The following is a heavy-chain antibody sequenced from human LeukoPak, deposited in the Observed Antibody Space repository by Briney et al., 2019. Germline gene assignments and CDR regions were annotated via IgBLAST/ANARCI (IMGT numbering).Heavy chain of an antibody. Sequence: GGSLRLSCAASGFTFSSYAMSWVRQAPGKGLEWVSAISGRGGSTYYADSVKGRFTISRDNSKNTLYLQMNSLRAEDTAVYYCAKVKGAMIVVGYYFDYWGQGTLVTVSS. CDR3: AKVKGAMIVVGYYFDY. J-gene: IGHJ4*02. V-gene: IGHV3-23*01. CDR1: GFTFSSYA. CDR2: ISGRGGST. D-gene: IGHD3-22*01.